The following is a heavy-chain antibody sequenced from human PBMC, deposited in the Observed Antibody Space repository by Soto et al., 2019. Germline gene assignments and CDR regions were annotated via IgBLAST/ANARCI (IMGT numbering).Heavy chain of an antibody. CDR2: IKSKTDGGTT. J-gene: IGHJ6*02. D-gene: IGHD2-15*01. CDR3: TTGGYCSGGSCYPPYYYYYGMDV. V-gene: IGHV3-15*01. CDR1: GLNFNNAW. Sequence: GGSLRLSCVASGLNFNNAWMSWVRQAPGKGLEWVGRIKSKTDGGTTDYAAPVKGRFTISRDDSKNTLYLQMNSLKTEDTAVYYCTTGGYCSGGSCYPPYYYYYGMDVWGQGTTVTVSS.